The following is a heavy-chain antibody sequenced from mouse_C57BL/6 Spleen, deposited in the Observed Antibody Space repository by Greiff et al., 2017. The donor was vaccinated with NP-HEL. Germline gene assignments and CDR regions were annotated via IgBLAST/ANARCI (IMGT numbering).Heavy chain of an antibody. V-gene: IGHV5-15*04. CDR2: ISNLAYSI. J-gene: IGHJ4*01. CDR3: ARHGGSSYVGNAMDY. CDR1: GFTFSDYG. D-gene: IGHD1-1*01. Sequence: EVTLEESGGGLVQPGGSLKLSCAASGFTFSDYGMAWVRQAPRKGPEWVAFISNLAYSIYYAATVPGRFPISRENAKNTLYLEMSSLRSEDTAMYYCARHGGSSYVGNAMDYWGQGTSVTVSS.